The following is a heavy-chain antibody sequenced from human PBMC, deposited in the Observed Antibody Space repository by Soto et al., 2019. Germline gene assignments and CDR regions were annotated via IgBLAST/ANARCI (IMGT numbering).Heavy chain of an antibody. CDR2: ISAYNGNT. D-gene: IGHD3-3*01. CDR3: ACNYYDFWSGYYSVGYFDY. Sequence: GASVKVSCKASGYTFTSYGISWVRQAPGQGLEWMGWISAYNGNTNYAQKLQGRVTMTTDTSTSTAYMELRSLRSDDTAVYYCACNYYDFWSGYYSVGYFDYWAQGTPVTVSS. V-gene: IGHV1-18*01. J-gene: IGHJ4*02. CDR1: GYTFTSYG.